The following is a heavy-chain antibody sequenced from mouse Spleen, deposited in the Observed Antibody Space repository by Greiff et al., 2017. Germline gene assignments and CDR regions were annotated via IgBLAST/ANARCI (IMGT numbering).Heavy chain of an antibody. CDR3: ARGGRYGSSYAMDY. CDR1: GYTFTSYD. Sequence: QVQLKESGPELVKPGASVKLSCKASGYTFTSYDINWVKQRPGQGLEWIGWIYPRDGSTKYNEKFKGKATLTVDTSSSTAYMELHSLTSEDSAVYFCARGGRYGSSYAMDYWGQGTSVTVSS. J-gene: IGHJ4*01. D-gene: IGHD1-1*01. V-gene: IGHV1-85*01. CDR2: IYPRDGST.